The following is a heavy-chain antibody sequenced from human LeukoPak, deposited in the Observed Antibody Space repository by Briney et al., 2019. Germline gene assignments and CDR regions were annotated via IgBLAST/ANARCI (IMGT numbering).Heavy chain of an antibody. D-gene: IGHD3-22*01. CDR3: VSAYDSSGYYRGAFDI. CDR2: ISSSGSTI. CDR1: GFTFSSYE. V-gene: IGHV3-48*03. Sequence: GGSLRLSCAASGFTFSSYEMNWVRQAPGKGLEWVSYISSSGSTIYYADSVKGRFTISRDNAKNSLYLQMNSLRAEDTAVYYCVSAYDSSGYYRGAFDIWGQGTMVTVSS. J-gene: IGHJ3*02.